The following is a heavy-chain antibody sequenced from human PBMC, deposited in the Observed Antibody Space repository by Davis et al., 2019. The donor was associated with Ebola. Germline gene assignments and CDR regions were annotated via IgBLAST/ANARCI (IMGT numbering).Heavy chain of an antibody. Sequence: AASVKVSCKASGGTFSNYTFHWVRQAPGQGLEWMGRVIPILGTADYAQRFQGRVTITADTSTHTAYMELSRLRSDDTAMHYCTRGEWFDPWGQGTLVAVSS. D-gene: IGHD1-26*01. CDR2: VIPILGTA. CDR3: TRGEWFDP. V-gene: IGHV1-69*08. J-gene: IGHJ5*02. CDR1: GGTFSNYT.